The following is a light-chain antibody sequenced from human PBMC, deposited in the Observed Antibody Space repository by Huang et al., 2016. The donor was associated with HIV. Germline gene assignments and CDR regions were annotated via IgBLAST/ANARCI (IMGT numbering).Light chain of an antibody. CDR1: QSVSSH. CDR3: QQYDDWPPEFT. Sequence: EIVMTQSPATLSVSAGERATLSCRASQSVSSHLACYQQQPGQAPSLLSYGASTRATGIPARFSGSGSWTDFTLTITSLQSEDFAIYYCQQYDDWPPEFTFGGGTKVEVK. CDR2: GAS. J-gene: IGKJ4*01. V-gene: IGKV3D-15*01.